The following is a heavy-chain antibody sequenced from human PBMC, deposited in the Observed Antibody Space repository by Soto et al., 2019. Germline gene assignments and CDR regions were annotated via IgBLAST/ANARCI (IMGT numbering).Heavy chain of an antibody. D-gene: IGHD3-22*01. CDR3: ARAGNSYDSSGYLDY. V-gene: IGHV1-69*02. CDR1: GGTFSSYT. Sequence: ASVKVSCKASGGTFSSYTISWVRQAPGQGLEWMGRIIPILGIANYAQKFQGRVTMTRDTSTSTVYMELSSLRSEDTAVYYCARAGNSYDSSGYLDYWGQGTLVTVSS. J-gene: IGHJ4*02. CDR2: IIPILGIA.